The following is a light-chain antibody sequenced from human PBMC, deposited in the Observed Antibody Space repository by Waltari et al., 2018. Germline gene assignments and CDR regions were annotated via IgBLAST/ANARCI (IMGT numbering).Light chain of an antibody. CDR2: GAA. J-gene: IGKJ1*01. CDR3: HQYNDWPPT. V-gene: IGKV3-15*01. Sequence: EVVMTQSPATLSVSPGERATPSCRASQSVSTNLAWSQQKPGQAPWLLIYGAAVRATDIPARFSGSGSGTEFTLTISSLQSEDFAVYYCHQYNDWPPTFGQGTTVEIK. CDR1: QSVSTN.